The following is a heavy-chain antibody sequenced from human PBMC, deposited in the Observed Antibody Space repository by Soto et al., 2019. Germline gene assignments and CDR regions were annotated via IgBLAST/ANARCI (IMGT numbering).Heavy chain of an antibody. CDR2: IYWDDDK. CDR3: AHRGYYYDSSGYYSAAEYFQH. J-gene: IGHJ1*01. V-gene: IGHV2-5*02. Sequence: GSGPTLVNPTQTLTLTCTFSGFSLSTNGVGVGWIRQPPGKALEWLALIYWDDDKRYSPSLKSRLTITKDTSKNQVVLTMTNMDPVDTATYYCAHRGYYYDSSGYYSAAEYFQHWGQGTLVTVSS. CDR1: GFSLSTNGVG. D-gene: IGHD3-22*01.